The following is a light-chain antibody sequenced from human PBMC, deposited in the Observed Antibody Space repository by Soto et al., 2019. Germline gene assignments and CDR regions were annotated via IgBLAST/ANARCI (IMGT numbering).Light chain of an antibody. Sequence: IVLTQSPGTLSLSPGERATLSCRASQSVSNRFLAWYQQKSGQAPRLLISGASYRATGIPDRFSGTGSGTDFTLTISRLEPEDFAVYYCQQYGSSPFTFGGGTKVDIK. CDR1: QSVSNRF. CDR3: QQYGSSPFT. CDR2: GAS. J-gene: IGKJ4*01. V-gene: IGKV3-20*01.